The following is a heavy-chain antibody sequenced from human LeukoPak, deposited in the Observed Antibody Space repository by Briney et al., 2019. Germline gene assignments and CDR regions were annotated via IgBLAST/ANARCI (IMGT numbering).Heavy chain of an antibody. CDR2: ISGSGGST. D-gene: IGHD3-22*01. J-gene: IGHJ3*01. Sequence: GGSLRLSCAASGFTFSSYAMSWVRQAPGKGLEWVSAISGSGGSTYYADSVKGRFTISRDNSKNTLYLQMNSLRAEDTAVYYCAKDHTTYYYDSSGYYPLWGQGTMVTVSS. V-gene: IGHV3-23*01. CDR3: AKDHTTYYYDSSGYYPL. CDR1: GFTFSSYA.